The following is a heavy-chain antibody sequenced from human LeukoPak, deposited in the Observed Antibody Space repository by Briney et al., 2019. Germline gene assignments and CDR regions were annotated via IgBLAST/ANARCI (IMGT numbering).Heavy chain of an antibody. V-gene: IGHV3-48*03. CDR2: ISSSGSTI. CDR1: GFTFSSYE. D-gene: IGHD5-12*01. J-gene: IGHJ6*02. Sequence: PGGSLRLSCAASGFTFSSYEMNWVRQAPGKGLEWVSDISSSGSTIYYADSVKGRFTISRDNAKNSLYLQMNSLRAEDTAVYYCARDGYGYVVHYGMDVWGQGTTVTVSS. CDR3: ARDGYGYVVHYGMDV.